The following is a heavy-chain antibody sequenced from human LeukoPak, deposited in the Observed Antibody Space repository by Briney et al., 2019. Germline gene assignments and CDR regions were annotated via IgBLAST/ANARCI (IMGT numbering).Heavy chain of an antibody. CDR3: ARHSTRYGDYRAPFDP. Sequence: SETLSLTCTVSGDSIRSSSYYCGWIRQPPGKGLEWIGSIYYSGTTYYNPSLKSRVTISVDTSKNQFSLKLSSVTAADTALYFCARHSTRYGDYRAPFDPWGQGTLVTVSS. CDR1: GDSIRSSSYY. CDR2: IYYSGTT. D-gene: IGHD4-17*01. V-gene: IGHV4-39*01. J-gene: IGHJ5*02.